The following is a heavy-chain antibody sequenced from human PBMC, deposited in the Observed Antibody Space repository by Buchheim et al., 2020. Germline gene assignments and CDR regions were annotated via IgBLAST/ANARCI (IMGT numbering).Heavy chain of an antibody. Sequence: QVQLQESGPGLVKPSETLSLTCTVSGGSISSYYWSWIQQPPGKGLEWIGYIYYSGSTNYNPSLKSRVTISVDTSKNQFPLKLSSVTAADTAVYYCAREERAYCGGDCTADWFDPWGQGTL. CDR3: AREERAYCGGDCTADWFDP. J-gene: IGHJ5*02. V-gene: IGHV4-59*01. CDR1: GGSISSYY. CDR2: IYYSGST. D-gene: IGHD2-21*01.